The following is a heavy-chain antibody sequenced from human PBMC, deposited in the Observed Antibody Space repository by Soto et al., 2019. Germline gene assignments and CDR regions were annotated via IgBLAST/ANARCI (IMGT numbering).Heavy chain of an antibody. J-gene: IGHJ4*02. CDR1: GFTFSSYA. D-gene: IGHD1-26*01. V-gene: IGHV3-23*01. CDR3: AKDGLPLHPDATRFGEQATFSDY. Sequence: GGSLRLSCAASGFTFSSYAMSWVRQAPGKGLEWVSAISGSGGSTYYADSVKGRFTISRDNSKNTLYLQMNSLRAEDTAVYYCAKDGLPLHPDATRFGEQATFSDYWGQGTLVTVSS. CDR2: ISGSGGST.